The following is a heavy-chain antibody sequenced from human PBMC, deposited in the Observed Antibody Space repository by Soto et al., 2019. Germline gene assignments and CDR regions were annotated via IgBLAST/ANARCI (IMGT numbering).Heavy chain of an antibody. CDR1: GFSLTTRGVG. J-gene: IGHJ4*02. Sequence: QITLKESGPTRVKPTQTLTLTCTFSGFSLTTRGVGVGWIRKTPGKALEWLAVIYWDDDKRYSPSLKSRLTITKDTSKNQVVLTMAYMDPVDTATYFCAHRGYMYGNWDQGYFDYWGQGTLVTVSS. D-gene: IGHD5-18*01. CDR2: IYWDDDK. CDR3: AHRGYMYGNWDQGYFDY. V-gene: IGHV2-5*02.